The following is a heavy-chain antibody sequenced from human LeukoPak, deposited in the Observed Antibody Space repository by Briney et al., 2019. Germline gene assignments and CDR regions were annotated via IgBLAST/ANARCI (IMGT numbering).Heavy chain of an antibody. CDR1: GFTFSTYA. Sequence: GGSLGLSCAASGFTFSTYAMSWVRQAPGKGLEWVSAISGSGGSTYYADSVKGRFTISRDNSKNTLYLQMNSLRAEDTAVYYCAKVGGDYDYVWGSLDYWGQGTLVTVSS. D-gene: IGHD3-16*01. J-gene: IGHJ4*02. CDR3: AKVGGDYDYVWGSLDY. V-gene: IGHV3-23*01. CDR2: ISGSGGST.